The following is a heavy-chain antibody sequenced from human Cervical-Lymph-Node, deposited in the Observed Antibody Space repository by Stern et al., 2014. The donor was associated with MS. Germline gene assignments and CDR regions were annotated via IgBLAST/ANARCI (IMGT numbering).Heavy chain of an antibody. J-gene: IGHJ4*02. CDR2: IDWNDKT. D-gene: IGHD3-3*01. Sequence: VNLRESGPALAKPTQTLTLTCSFSGFSPTTSGTRVSWIRQPPGSAREWLARIDWNDKTFYNSSQMTRLTISKDTSKNQVVLTMTNVDPLDTATYYCARMMGSGYRHYFDYWGQGTPVTVSS. CDR1: GFSPTTSGTR. V-gene: IGHV2-70*04. CDR3: ARMMGSGYRHYFDY.